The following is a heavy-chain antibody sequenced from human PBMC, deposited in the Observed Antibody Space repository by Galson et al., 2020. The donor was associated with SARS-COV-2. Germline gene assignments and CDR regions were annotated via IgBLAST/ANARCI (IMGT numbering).Heavy chain of an antibody. CDR1: GFTFTDAH. CDR2: ISLSGTTI. D-gene: IGHD3-16*01. Sequence: GGSLRLSCAASGFTFTDAHMTWIRQAPGKGLEWVSYISLSGTTIFYADSVRGRFTISRDNAKNSLYLQMSSLRDEDTAVYYCARESWGTLEPWGQGSRVTVSS. J-gene: IGHJ5*02. V-gene: IGHV3-11*01. CDR3: ARESWGTLEP.